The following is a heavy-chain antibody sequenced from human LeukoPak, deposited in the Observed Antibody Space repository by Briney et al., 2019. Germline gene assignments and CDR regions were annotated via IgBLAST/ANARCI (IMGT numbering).Heavy chain of an antibody. J-gene: IGHJ4*02. V-gene: IGHV3-21*01. D-gene: IGHD6-13*01. Sequence: GGSLRLSCAASGFTFSSYTMNWVRQAPGKGLEWVSSISSSSSYIYYADSVKGRFTISRDNAKNSLYLQMNSLRAEDTAVYYCARKAQSNSWSRFDYWGQGTLVTVSS. CDR1: GFTFSSYT. CDR3: ARKAQSNSWSRFDY. CDR2: ISSSSSYI.